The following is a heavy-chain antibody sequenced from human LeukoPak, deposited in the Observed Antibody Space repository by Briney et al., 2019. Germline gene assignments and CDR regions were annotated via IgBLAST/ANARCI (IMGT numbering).Heavy chain of an antibody. CDR3: ARQTYSYDSSGYYYEEYFHH. Sequence: SETLSLTCTVSGGSISSSNYYWGWIRQPPGKGLEWIGSIYYSGSTYYNPSLKSRVTISVDTSKNQFSLKLSSVTAADTAVYYCARQTYSYDSSGYYYEEYFHHWGQGTLVTVSS. D-gene: IGHD3-22*01. V-gene: IGHV4-39*01. CDR1: GGSISSSNYY. CDR2: IYYSGST. J-gene: IGHJ1*01.